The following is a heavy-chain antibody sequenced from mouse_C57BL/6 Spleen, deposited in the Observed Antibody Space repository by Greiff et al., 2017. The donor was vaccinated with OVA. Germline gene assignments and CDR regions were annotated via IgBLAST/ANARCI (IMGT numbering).Heavy chain of an antibody. D-gene: IGHD2-4*01. V-gene: IGHV5-6*01. J-gene: IGHJ2*01. CDR1: GFTFSSYG. Sequence: EVQVVESGGDLVKPGGSLKLSCAASGFTFSSYGMSWVRQTPDKRLEWVATISSGGSYTYYPDSVKGRFTISRDNAKNTLYLQMSSLKSEDTAMYYCASRGGDYDGYFDYWGQGTTLTVSS. CDR2: ISSGGSYT. CDR3: ASRGGDYDGYFDY.